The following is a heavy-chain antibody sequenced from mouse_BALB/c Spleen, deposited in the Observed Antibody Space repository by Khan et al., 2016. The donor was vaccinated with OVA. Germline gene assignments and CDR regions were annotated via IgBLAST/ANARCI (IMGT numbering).Heavy chain of an antibody. D-gene: IGHD2-14*01. CDR2: IIPSNDYT. Sequence: VKLQESGAELARPGASVKMSCKASGYTFTTYTIHWVKQRPGQGLEWIGYIIPSNDYTNYNQKFKDRATLTADKSSSTAYMQLSSLTSEDYAVYYCGREGAEYRCDGGFAYWGQGTLVTVSA. CDR1: GYTFTTYT. J-gene: IGHJ3*01. V-gene: IGHV1-4*01. CDR3: GREGAEYRCDGGFAY.